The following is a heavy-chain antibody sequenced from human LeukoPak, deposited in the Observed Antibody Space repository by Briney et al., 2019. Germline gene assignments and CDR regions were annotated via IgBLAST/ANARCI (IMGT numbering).Heavy chain of an antibody. CDR3: VVWGEDRSGHRFDF. CDR1: GFTFDYYW. CDR2: INTDGSNT. Sequence: GGSLRLSCAASGFTFDYYWMHWVRQAPGKGLMWVSRINTDGSNTHYADSVKGRFTISRDNAKNTLYLQMNGLRVEDTAVYYCVVWGEDRSGHRFDFWGQGTLVTVST. V-gene: IGHV3-74*01. D-gene: IGHD3-22*01. J-gene: IGHJ4*02.